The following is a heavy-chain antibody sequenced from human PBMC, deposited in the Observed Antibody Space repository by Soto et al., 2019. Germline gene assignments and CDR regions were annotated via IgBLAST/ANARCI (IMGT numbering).Heavy chain of an antibody. D-gene: IGHD3-16*01. Sequence: GGSLRLSCAASGFRFSLFWMSWVRKTPGKGLEWVANINEDGSEKFFADSVKGRLTISRDNAKNSLSLQMNSLTADDTAVYYCARTGWTQSSYYFDYWGQGTLVTVAS. CDR3: ARTGWTQSSYYFDY. V-gene: IGHV3-7*03. J-gene: IGHJ4*02. CDR1: GFRFSLFW. CDR2: INEDGSEK.